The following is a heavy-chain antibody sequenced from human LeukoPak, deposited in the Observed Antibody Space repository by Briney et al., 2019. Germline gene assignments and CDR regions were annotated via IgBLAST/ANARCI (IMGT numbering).Heavy chain of an antibody. CDR1: GFPFNSYA. CDR2: ISGSGGST. D-gene: IGHD1-26*01. V-gene: IGHV3-23*01. J-gene: IGHJ4*02. CDR3: AKVGATEYVDY. Sequence: GSLRLSCAASGFPFNSYALTWVRPAPGKGLEWVSAISGSGGSTYYADSVKGRLTISRDNSENTLYLQMNGLRAEDTAVYYCAKVGATEYVDYWGQGTLVTVSS.